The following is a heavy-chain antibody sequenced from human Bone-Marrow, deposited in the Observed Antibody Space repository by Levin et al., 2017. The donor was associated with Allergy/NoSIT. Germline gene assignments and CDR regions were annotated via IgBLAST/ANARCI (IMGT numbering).Heavy chain of an antibody. CDR3: ASPNYDYIRGTIRSATYFDL. Sequence: GASVKVSCKASGGTFSVSSYSINWVRQAPGQGLEWVGGIIPMFGTANYAQKFQGRVPITADDFTGTALMELTRLRSEDTAVYYCASPNYDYIRGTIRSATYFDLWGQGTPVKVSS. D-gene: IGHD3-16*01. CDR1: GGTFSVSSYS. CDR2: IIPMFGTA. V-gene: IGHV1-69*13. J-gene: IGHJ4*02.